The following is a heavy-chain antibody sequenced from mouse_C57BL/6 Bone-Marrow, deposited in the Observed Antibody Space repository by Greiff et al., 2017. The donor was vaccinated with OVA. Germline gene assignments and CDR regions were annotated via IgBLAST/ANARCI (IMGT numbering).Heavy chain of an antibody. CDR3: ARSGYYYAMDY. J-gene: IGHJ4*01. CDR2: IHPNSGST. D-gene: IGHD3-2*02. V-gene: IGHV1-64*01. Sequence: QVQLQQPGAELVKPGASVKLSCKASGYTFTSYWMPWVKQRPGQGLEWIGMIHPNSGSTNYNEKFKSKATLTVDKSSSTAYMQLSSLTSEDSAVYYCARSGYYYAMDYWGQGTSVTVSS. CDR1: GYTFTSYW.